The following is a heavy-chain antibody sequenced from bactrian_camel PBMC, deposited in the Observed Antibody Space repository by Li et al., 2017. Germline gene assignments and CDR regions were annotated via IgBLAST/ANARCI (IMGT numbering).Heavy chain of an antibody. CDR1: GYTTNGSYC. CDR3: AADPQWAASLSRSLSTRDFSY. CDR2: IEKDGKT. J-gene: IGHJ6*01. V-gene: IGHV3S26*01. D-gene: IGHD2*01. Sequence: VQLVESGGGSVQAGGSLRLSCQAPGYTTNGSYCMAWFRQIPGKEREGVATIEKDGKTTYAESVKGRFTISKDHAKNTLYLQMNSLKPEDSAMYYCAADPQWAASLSRSLSTRDFSYWGQGTQVTVS.